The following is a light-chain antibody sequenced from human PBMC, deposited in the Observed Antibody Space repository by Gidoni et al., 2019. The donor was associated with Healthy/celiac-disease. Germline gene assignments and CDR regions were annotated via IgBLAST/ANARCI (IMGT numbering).Light chain of an antibody. CDR1: QSVSSR. Sequence: EIVLTQPPGTLSWSPGERATLSCRASQSVSSRLLIYGASSRATGIPDRFSGSGSGTDFTLTISRLEPEDFAVYYCQQYGTPGTFVQGTKVEIK. CDR2: GAS. CDR3: QQYGTPGT. J-gene: IGKJ1*01. V-gene: IGKV3-20*01.